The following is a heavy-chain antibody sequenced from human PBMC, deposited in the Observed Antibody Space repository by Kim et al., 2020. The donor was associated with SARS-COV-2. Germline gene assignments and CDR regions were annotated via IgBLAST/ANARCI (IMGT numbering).Heavy chain of an antibody. CDR3: ARDSGYEEFDY. CDR2: N. V-gene: IGHV3-7*03. Sequence: NYYVDSVKGRFTIARDNAKNSLYLQMNSLRAEDTAVYYCARDSGYEEFDYWGQGTLVTVSS. J-gene: IGHJ4*02. D-gene: IGHD5-12*01.